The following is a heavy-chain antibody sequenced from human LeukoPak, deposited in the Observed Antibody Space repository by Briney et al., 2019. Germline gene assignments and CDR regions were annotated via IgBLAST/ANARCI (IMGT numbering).Heavy chain of an antibody. V-gene: IGHV3-23*01. CDR2: ISGSGGST. CDR1: GFTFNRSA. J-gene: IGHJ3*02. Sequence: GGSLRLSCAVSGFTFNRSAMGWVRQAPGKGLEWVSAISGSGGSTYYADSVKGRFTISRDNSKNTLYLQMNSLRAEDTAVYYCAKVGSSRSGHHAAFDIWGQGTMVTVSS. CDR3: AKVGSSRSGHHAAFDI. D-gene: IGHD6-6*01.